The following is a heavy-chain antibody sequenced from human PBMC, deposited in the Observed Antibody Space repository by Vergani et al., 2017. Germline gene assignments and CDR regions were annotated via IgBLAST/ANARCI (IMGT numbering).Heavy chain of an antibody. Sequence: QVQLQESGPGLVKPSQTLSLTCTVSGGSISSGDYYWSWICQPPGKGLEWIGYIYYSGSTYYNPSLKSRVTISVDTSKNQFSLKLSSVTAADTAVYYCASSPSRYCSSTSCYWASESWGQGTLVTVSS. CDR1: GGSISSGDYY. J-gene: IGHJ4*02. D-gene: IGHD2-2*01. CDR3: ASSPSRYCSSTSCYWASES. V-gene: IGHV4-30-4*08. CDR2: IYYSGST.